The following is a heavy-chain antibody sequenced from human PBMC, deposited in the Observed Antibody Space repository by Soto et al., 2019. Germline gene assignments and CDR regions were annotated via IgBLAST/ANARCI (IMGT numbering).Heavy chain of an antibody. CDR3: AGICSSTSCYTQLDY. V-gene: IGHV4-30-2*01. J-gene: IGHJ4*02. D-gene: IGHD2-2*02. CDR2: IYHSGST. CDR1: VGSISSGGYG. Sequence: SETLCVPCAFSVGSISSGGYGWSWIRQPPGKGLEWIGYIYHSGSTYYNPSLKSRVTISVDRSKNQFSLKLSSVTAADTAVYYCAGICSSTSCYTQLDYWGQGTMVTVSS.